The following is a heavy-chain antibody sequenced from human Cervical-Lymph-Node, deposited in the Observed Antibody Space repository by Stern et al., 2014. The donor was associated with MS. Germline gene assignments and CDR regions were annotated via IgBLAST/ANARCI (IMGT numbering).Heavy chain of an antibody. Sequence: VQLVESGAEVKKPGASVMISCKASGYTFTRYYIHWVRQAPGQGLEWMGIINPSGGSTSYAQKFQGRVTMTRDTSTSTVYMELSSLRSEDTAVYYCARDRDYSNYGYYYYGMDVWGQGTTVTVSS. CDR2: INPSGGST. V-gene: IGHV1-46*01. D-gene: IGHD4-11*01. CDR3: ARDRDYSNYGYYYYGMDV. CDR1: GYTFTRYY. J-gene: IGHJ6*02.